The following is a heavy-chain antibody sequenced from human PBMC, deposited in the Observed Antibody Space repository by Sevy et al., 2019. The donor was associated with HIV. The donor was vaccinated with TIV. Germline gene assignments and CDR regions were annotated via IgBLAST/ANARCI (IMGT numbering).Heavy chain of an antibody. V-gene: IGHV3-23*01. J-gene: IGHJ6*02. CDR3: AGMRSAARGKYYYGMDV. D-gene: IGHD3-16*01. CDR2: ISGSGGST. CDR1: GFTFSSYA. Sequence: GGSLRLSCAASGFTFSSYAMSWVRQAPGKGLEWVSDISGSGGSTYYADSVKGRFTISRDNSKNTLYLQMNSLRAEDTAVYYCAGMRSAARGKYYYGMDVWGQGTTVTVSS.